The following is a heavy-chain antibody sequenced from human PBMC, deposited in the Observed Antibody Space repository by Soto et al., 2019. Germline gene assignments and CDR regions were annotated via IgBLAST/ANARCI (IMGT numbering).Heavy chain of an antibody. Sequence: EGQLLQSGGDLVQPGGSLRLSCAGSGLTLRSYAMTWIRQTPEKGLEWVSTITGRSAVPSYADSVNGRFTVSRDNSKNTLYLQMNSLRPDXXXXXXXXXGGPFTGGFDPWGQGTLV. CDR3: XXGGPFTGGFDP. D-gene: IGHD3-16*01. CDR2: ITGRSAVP. V-gene: IGHV3-23*01. J-gene: IGHJ5*02. CDR1: GLTLRSYA.